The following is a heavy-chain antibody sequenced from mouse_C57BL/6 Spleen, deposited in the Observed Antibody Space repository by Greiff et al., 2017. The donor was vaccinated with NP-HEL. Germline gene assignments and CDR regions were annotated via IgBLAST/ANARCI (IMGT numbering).Heavy chain of an antibody. Sequence: EVRRVESGGGLVKPGGSLKLSCAASGFTFSSYTMSWVRQTPEKRLEWVATISGGGGNTYYPDSVKGRFTISRDNAKNTLYLQMSSLRSEDTALYYCARDTGAWFAYWGQGTLVTVSA. V-gene: IGHV5-9*01. D-gene: IGHD4-1*01. CDR1: GFTFSSYT. J-gene: IGHJ3*01. CDR2: ISGGGGNT. CDR3: ARDTGAWFAY.